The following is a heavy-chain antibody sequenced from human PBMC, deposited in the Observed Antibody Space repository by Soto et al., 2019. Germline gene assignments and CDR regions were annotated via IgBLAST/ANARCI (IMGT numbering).Heavy chain of an antibody. CDR1: GYTFTSYG. V-gene: IGHV1-18*04. D-gene: IGHD5-18*01. CDR2: ISAYNGNT. J-gene: IGHJ4*02. CDR3: ARERLSGYSYGYFLALDY. Sequence: QVQLVQSGAEVKKPGASVKVSCKASGYTFTSYGISWVRQAPGQGLEWMGWISAYNGNTNYAQKLQGRVTMTTDTSTSTAYMELRSLRSDDTAVYYCARERLSGYSYGYFLALDYWGQGTLVTVS.